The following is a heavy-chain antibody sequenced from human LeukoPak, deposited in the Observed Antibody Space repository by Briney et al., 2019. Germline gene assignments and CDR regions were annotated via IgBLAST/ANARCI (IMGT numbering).Heavy chain of an antibody. D-gene: IGHD3-10*01. Sequence: GGSLRLSCAASGFTFDDYAMHWVRQAPGKGLEWVSGISWNSGSIGYADSVKGRFTISRDNAKNSLYLQMNSLRAEDTALYYCAKDTKGRWFGELLAFDYWGQGTLVTVSS. CDR2: ISWNSGSI. CDR1: GFTFDDYA. CDR3: AKDTKGRWFGELLAFDY. J-gene: IGHJ4*02. V-gene: IGHV3-9*01.